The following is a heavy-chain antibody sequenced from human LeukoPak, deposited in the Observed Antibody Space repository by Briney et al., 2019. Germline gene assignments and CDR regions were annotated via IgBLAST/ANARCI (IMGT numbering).Heavy chain of an antibody. Sequence: PSETLSLTCAVYGGSFSGYYWSWIRQPPGKGLEGIGEINHSGSTNYNPSLKSRVTISVDTSKNQFSLKLSSVTAADTAVYYCARGKVPTTPLYGMDVWGQGTTVTVSS. J-gene: IGHJ6*02. CDR3: ARGKVPTTPLYGMDV. V-gene: IGHV4-34*01. D-gene: IGHD4/OR15-4a*01. CDR2: INHSGST. CDR1: GGSFSGYY.